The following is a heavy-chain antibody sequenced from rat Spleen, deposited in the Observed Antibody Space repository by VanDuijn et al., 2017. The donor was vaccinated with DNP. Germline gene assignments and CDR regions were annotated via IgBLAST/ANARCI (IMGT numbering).Heavy chain of an antibody. CDR1: GFTFSDYY. Sequence: EVQLVESGGGLVQPGRSLKLSCTASGFTFSDYYMAWVRQAPKKGLEWVASIGPNGNIAYYRDSVKGRFTISRDNAENTVYLQMNSLRSEDTATYYCAKDTLLGGVFDYWGQGVMVTVSS. CDR2: IGPNGNIA. CDR3: AKDTLLGGVFDY. D-gene: IGHD5-1*01. V-gene: IGHV5-20*01. J-gene: IGHJ2*01.